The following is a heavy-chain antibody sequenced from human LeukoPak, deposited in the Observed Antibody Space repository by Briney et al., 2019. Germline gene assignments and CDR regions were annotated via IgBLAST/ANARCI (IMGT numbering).Heavy chain of an antibody. Sequence: ASVKVSCKASGYTFTSNYIHWVRQAPGQGLEWMGRINPNSGGTNYAQKFQGRVTMTRDTSISTAYMELSRLRSDDTAVYYCARGGYDFVYYYYGMDVWGQGTTVTVSS. CDR2: INPNSGGT. V-gene: IGHV1-2*06. D-gene: IGHD3-3*01. CDR3: ARGGYDFVYYYYGMDV. J-gene: IGHJ6*02. CDR1: GYTFTSNY.